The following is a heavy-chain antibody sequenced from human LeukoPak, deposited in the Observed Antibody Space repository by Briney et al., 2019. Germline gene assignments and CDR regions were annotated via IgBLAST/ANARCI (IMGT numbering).Heavy chain of an antibody. CDR1: GFSFSSYW. V-gene: IGHV3-74*01. D-gene: IGHD5-12*01. Sequence: GGSLRLSCEASGFSFSSYWMHWVRQAPGKGLVWVSRINSDGSSTTYADSMKGRLTISRDNAKNTLYLQMNSLRAEDTAVYYCVREGRVSGYDFDYWGQGTLVTVSS. J-gene: IGHJ4*02. CDR3: VREGRVSGYDFDY. CDR2: INSDGSST.